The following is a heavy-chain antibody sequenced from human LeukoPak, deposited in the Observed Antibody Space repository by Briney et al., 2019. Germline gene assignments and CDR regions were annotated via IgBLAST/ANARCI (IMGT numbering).Heavy chain of an antibody. D-gene: IGHD1-26*01. CDR3: AKIYGGYVG. V-gene: IGHV3-23*01. CDR1: GFTFSSYA. J-gene: IGHJ4*02. Sequence: GGSLRLSCAASGFTFSSYAMSWVRQAPGKGLEWVSTVVGSGGNTYYADSVKGRFTISRDNSQNTLSLQMNSLRAEDTAVYYCAKIYGGYVGWGQGTLVTVSS. CDR2: VVGSGGNT.